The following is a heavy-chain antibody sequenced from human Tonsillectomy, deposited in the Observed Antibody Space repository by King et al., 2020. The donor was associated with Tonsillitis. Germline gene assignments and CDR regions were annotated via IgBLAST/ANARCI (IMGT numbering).Heavy chain of an antibody. Sequence: QLVQSGPEVKNPGSSVKVSCKASGDTFSNYAITWVRQAPGQGLEWMGGIIPVYGTTYYSQKFQGSVTITADEFTTTAYMDLTSLRSDDTAVYYCASAVRDVVIPDPVDTWGQGTLVSVSS. J-gene: IGHJ4*02. V-gene: IGHV1-69*01. CDR2: IIPVYGTT. CDR1: GDTFSNYA. CDR3: ASAVRDVVIPDPVDT. D-gene: IGHD3-22*01.